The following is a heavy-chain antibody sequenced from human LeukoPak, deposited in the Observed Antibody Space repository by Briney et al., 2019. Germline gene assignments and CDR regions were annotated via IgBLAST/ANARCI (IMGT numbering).Heavy chain of an antibody. D-gene: IGHD3-22*01. Sequence: PGGSLRLSCAASGFTFSSYGMSWVRQAPGKGLEWVSAISGSGGSTYYADSVKGRFTISRDNSKNTLYLQMNSLRAEDTAVYYCAVHYYYDSSGYYYLDYWGQGTLVTVSS. CDR3: AVHYYYDSSGYYYLDY. CDR2: ISGSGGST. CDR1: GFTFSSYG. V-gene: IGHV3-23*01. J-gene: IGHJ4*02.